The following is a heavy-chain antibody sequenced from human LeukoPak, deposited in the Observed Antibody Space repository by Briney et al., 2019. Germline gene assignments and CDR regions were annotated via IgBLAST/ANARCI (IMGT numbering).Heavy chain of an antibody. CDR2: INHGGST. CDR3: ARYLDYGGNSRVFQH. CDR1: SGPLSAYY. D-gene: IGHD4-23*01. J-gene: IGHJ1*01. Sequence: SETLSLTRAVYSGPLSAYYWTWIRQPPGKGLEWIGEINHGGSTNYNPSLKSRVTISIDTSKNQFSLKLSSVTAADTAVYYCARYLDYGGNSRVFQHWGQGTLVTVSS. V-gene: IGHV4-34*01.